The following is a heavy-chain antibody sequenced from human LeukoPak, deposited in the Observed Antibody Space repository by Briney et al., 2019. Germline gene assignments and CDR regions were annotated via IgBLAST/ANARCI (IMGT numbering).Heavy chain of an antibody. D-gene: IGHD6-13*01. CDR2: MNPNSGNT. Sequence: ASVTVSFKSSGYTFTIYDNNWVWHGTGQGLEWMGGMNPNSGNTGYAQKFQGRVTMTRHTSISSAYMELGSLRSEDTAVYYCASLYKPPSSSWSGCEYYYSGMDVWGQGTTVTVSS. CDR1: GYTFTIYD. V-gene: IGHV1-8*01. CDR3: ASLYKPPSSSWSGCEYYYSGMDV. J-gene: IGHJ6*02.